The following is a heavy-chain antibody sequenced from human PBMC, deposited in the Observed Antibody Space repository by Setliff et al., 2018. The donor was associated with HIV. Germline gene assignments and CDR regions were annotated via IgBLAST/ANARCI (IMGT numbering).Heavy chain of an antibody. V-gene: IGHV4-34*09. CDR3: ARERRGYTYSRLYYLDY. D-gene: IGHD5-18*01. CDR2: IYYTGTT. CDR1: GGSFSGYY. Sequence: PSETLSLTCAVYGGSFSGYYWTWIRQVPGKGLEWIGSIYYTGTTNYNPSLESRLTISIDTSQNHFSLKLTSVTAADTAVYYCARERRGYTYSRLYYLDYWGQGTLVTVSS. J-gene: IGHJ4*02.